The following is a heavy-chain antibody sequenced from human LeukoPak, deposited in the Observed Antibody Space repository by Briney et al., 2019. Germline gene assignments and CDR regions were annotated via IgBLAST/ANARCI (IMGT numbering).Heavy chain of an antibody. J-gene: IGHJ6*03. CDR1: GGSISSYY. V-gene: IGHV4-59*01. D-gene: IGHD3-3*01. CDR3: ARGLRFLEWYNYYYMDV. CDR2: IYYSGST. Sequence: SETLSLTCTVSGGSISSYYWSWIRQPAEKGLEWIGYIYYSGSTNYNPSLKSRVTISVDTSKNQFSLKLSSVTAADTAVYYCARGLRFLEWYNYYYMDVWGKGTTVTVSS.